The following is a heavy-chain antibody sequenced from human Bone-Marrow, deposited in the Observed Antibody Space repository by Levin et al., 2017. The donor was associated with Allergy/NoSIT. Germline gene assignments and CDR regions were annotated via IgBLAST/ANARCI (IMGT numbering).Heavy chain of an antibody. CDR3: ARGVRIAAADTPEDY. CDR2: INPSGGST. J-gene: IGHJ4*02. Sequence: AASVKVSCKASGYTFTSYYMHWVRQAPGQGLEWMGIINPSGGSTSYAQKFQGRVTMTRDTSTSTVYMELSSLRSEDTAVYYCARGVRIAAADTPEDYWGQGTLVTVSS. V-gene: IGHV1-46*01. CDR1: GYTFTSYY. D-gene: IGHD6-13*01.